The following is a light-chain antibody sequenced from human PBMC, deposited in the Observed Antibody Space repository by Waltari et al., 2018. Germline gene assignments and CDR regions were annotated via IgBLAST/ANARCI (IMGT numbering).Light chain of an antibody. V-gene: IGKV4-1*01. Sequence: DIVMTQSPDSLAVSLGDRATTNAKSTQSLLFSSNNKNYLAWYQQKPGQPPKLLIYWASIRESGVPDRFSGSGSGTDFTLTISSLQAEDVAVYYCQQYDTTPLTFGGGTKVEIK. CDR2: WAS. J-gene: IGKJ4*01. CDR1: QSLLFSSNNKNY. CDR3: QQYDTTPLT.